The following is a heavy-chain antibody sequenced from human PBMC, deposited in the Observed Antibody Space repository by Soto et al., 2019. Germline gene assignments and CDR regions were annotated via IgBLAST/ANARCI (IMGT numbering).Heavy chain of an antibody. V-gene: IGHV3-73*01. Sequence: PGGSLRLSCAASGFTFSGSAMHWVRQASGKGLEWVGRIRSKANSYATAYAASVKGRFTISRDDSKNTAYLQMNSLKTEDTAVYYCTRHSMEYYDFWSGSNAAGYYYYMDVWGNGTTVTVSS. J-gene: IGHJ6*03. CDR3: TRHSMEYYDFWSGSNAAGYYYYMDV. CDR1: GFTFSGSA. CDR2: IRSKANSYAT. D-gene: IGHD3-3*01.